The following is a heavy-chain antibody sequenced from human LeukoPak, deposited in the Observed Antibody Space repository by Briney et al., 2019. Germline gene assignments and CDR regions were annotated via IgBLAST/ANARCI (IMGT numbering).Heavy chain of an antibody. Sequence: SETLSLTCTVSGGSISSGDYYWSWIRQPPGKGLEWIGYIYYSGSTYYNPSLKSRVTISVDTSKNQFSLKLSSVTAADTAVYYCARADYDILTGLDYWSQGTLVTVSS. CDR1: GGSISSGDYY. D-gene: IGHD3-9*01. V-gene: IGHV4-30-4*01. CDR3: ARADYDILTGLDY. CDR2: IYYSGST. J-gene: IGHJ4*02.